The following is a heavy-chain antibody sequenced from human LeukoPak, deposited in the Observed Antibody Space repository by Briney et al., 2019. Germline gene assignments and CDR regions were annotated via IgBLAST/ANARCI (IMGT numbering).Heavy chain of an antibody. CDR3: SRCLDY. Sequence: PGGSLRLSCVASGFPFSGYWMDWVRQAPGKGMEWVANINQDGTNQYYAASVKGRFSISRDNAKNSLYLQLNSLRAEDTGVYYCSRCLDYLGQGALVTVSS. V-gene: IGHV3-7*01. CDR1: GFPFSGYW. J-gene: IGHJ4*02. CDR2: INQDGTNQ.